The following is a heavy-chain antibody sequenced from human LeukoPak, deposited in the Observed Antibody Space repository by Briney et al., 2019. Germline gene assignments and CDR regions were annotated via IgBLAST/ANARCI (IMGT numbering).Heavy chain of an antibody. J-gene: IGHJ4*02. Sequence: GGSLRLSCAASGFTVSSNYMSWVRQAPGKGLEWVSIIYSGCSTYYADAVKGRFTISRDNSKNTLYLQMNSLRAEDTAVYYCARGRSGYHNTGGQGTLVTVSS. CDR1: GFTVSSNY. CDR3: ARGRSGYHNT. CDR2: IYSGCST. V-gene: IGHV3-66*01. D-gene: IGHD5-12*01.